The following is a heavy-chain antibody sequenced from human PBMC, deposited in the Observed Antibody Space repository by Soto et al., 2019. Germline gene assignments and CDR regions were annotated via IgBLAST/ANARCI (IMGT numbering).Heavy chain of an antibody. CDR2: INPSGGST. CDR1: GYTFTSYY. Sequence: QVQLVQSGAEVKKPGASVKVSCKASGYTFTSYYMHWVRQAPGQGLEWMGIINPSGGSTSYAQKFQGRVTMTRDTSTSTVHMELSSLRSEDTAVYYCARERGAADTHYYYYYGMDVWGQGTTVTVSS. J-gene: IGHJ6*02. D-gene: IGHD6-13*01. V-gene: IGHV1-46*01. CDR3: ARERGAADTHYYYYYGMDV.